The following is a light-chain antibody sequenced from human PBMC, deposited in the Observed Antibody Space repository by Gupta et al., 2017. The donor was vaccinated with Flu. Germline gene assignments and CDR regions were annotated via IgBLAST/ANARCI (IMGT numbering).Light chain of an antibody. CDR2: EGS. J-gene: IGLJ2*01. CDR3: CSYARSHVI. CDR1: SSDIGSYNF. V-gene: IGLV2-23*01. Sequence: QSALTQPSSVSGSPGQSITISCAGTSSDIGSYNFVSWYQHHPDKAPKLIIYEGSKLPSGISNLFSGFKSGNTASLTISGLQAEYESDYYFCSYARSHVIFGGGPKLTVL.